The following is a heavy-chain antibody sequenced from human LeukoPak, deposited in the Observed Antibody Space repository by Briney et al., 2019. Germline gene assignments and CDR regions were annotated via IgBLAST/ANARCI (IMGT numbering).Heavy chain of an antibody. D-gene: IGHD3-16*01. J-gene: IGHJ2*01. CDR2: INPNSGGT. Sequence: GASVKVSCKASGYTFTGYYMHWVRQAPGQGLEWMGWINPNSGGTNYAQKFQGRATMTRDTSISTAYMELSRLRSDDTAVYYCARVWGDRPNWYFDLWGRGTLVTVSS. V-gene: IGHV1-2*02. CDR3: ARVWGDRPNWYFDL. CDR1: GYTFTGYY.